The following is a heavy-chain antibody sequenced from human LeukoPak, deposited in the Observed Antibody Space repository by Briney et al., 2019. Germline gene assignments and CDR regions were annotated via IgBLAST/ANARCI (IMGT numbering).Heavy chain of an antibody. D-gene: IGHD3-10*01. Sequence: GGSLRLSCAASGFTFSSYSMNWVRQAPGKGLERVSSISSSSSYIYYADSVKGRFTISRDNAKNSLYLQMNSLRAEDTAVYYCARPMNTGGSGSHYRPLDYWGQGTLVTVSS. CDR1: GFTFSSYS. CDR2: ISSSSSYI. J-gene: IGHJ4*02. CDR3: ARPMNTGGSGSHYRPLDY. V-gene: IGHV3-21*01.